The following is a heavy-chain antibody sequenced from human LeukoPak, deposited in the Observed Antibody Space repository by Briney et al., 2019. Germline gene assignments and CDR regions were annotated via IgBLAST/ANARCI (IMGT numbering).Heavy chain of an antibody. J-gene: IGHJ4*02. D-gene: IGHD6-13*01. CDR1: GGSISSSSYY. CDR3: ARDRYSSSWDPPGGLGY. V-gene: IGHV4-39*07. Sequence: SETLSLTCTVSGGSISSSSYYWGWIRQPPGKGLEWIGSIYYSGSTYYNPSLKSRVTISVDTSKNQFSLKLSSVTAADTAVYYCARDRYSSSWDPPGGLGYWGQGTLVTVSS. CDR2: IYYSGST.